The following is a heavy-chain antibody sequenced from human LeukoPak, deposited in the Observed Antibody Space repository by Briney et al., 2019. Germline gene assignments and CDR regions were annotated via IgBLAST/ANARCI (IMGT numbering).Heavy chain of an antibody. V-gene: IGHV3-74*01. J-gene: IGHJ4*02. Sequence: GGSLRLSCAASGFTFSSYWMHWVRQAPGKGLVWVSRINSDGSRTSYADFVKGRFTISRDNAKNTLYLQMNSLRDEDTAVYYCARSLYCSGTPCYAYWGQGTPVTVSS. CDR3: ARSLYCSGTPCYAY. D-gene: IGHD2-2*01. CDR1: GFTFSSYW. CDR2: INSDGSRT.